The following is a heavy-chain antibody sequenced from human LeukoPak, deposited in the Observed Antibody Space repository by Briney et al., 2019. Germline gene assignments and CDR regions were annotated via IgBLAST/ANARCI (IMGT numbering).Heavy chain of an antibody. V-gene: IGHV1-2*02. Sequence: ASVKVSCRASGYTFTGYYIHWVRQAPGQGLEWMGWINPKSGATKYAQKLQGRVSMTRDRSFSTAYMEPSRLRSDDTAVYYCARSFYDPHYFYMDVWGKGTTVTVSS. CDR1: GYTFTGYY. D-gene: IGHD3-3*01. J-gene: IGHJ6*03. CDR3: ARSFYDPHYFYMDV. CDR2: INPKSGAT.